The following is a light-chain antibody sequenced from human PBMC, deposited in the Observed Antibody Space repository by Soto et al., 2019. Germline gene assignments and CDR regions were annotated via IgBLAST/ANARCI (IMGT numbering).Light chain of an antibody. CDR1: QSISVH. V-gene: IGKV1-39*01. J-gene: IGKJ2*01. Sequence: DIQMTQSPSSLSASVGDTVTITCRASQSISVHLNWYQQKPGKVPKLLIYAASYLQSGVPSRFSGSGSETDFALTISSLQPEDCATYYCQQSYITPYTFGQGPKLEIK. CDR3: QQSYITPYT. CDR2: AAS.